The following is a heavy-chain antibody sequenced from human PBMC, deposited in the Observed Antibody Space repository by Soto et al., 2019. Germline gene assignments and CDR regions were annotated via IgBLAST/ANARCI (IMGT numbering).Heavy chain of an antibody. D-gene: IGHD1-26*01. CDR3: ARDLHTPNSGSYNGGDAFDI. Sequence: KQSQTLSLTCAISGDSVSSNSAAWNWIRQSPSRGLEWLGRTYYRSKWYNDYAVSVKSRITINPDTSKNQFSLQLNSVTPEDTAVYYCARDLHTPNSGSYNGGDAFDIWGQGTMVTVSS. CDR2: TYYRSKWYN. V-gene: IGHV6-1*01. J-gene: IGHJ3*02. CDR1: GDSVSSNSAA.